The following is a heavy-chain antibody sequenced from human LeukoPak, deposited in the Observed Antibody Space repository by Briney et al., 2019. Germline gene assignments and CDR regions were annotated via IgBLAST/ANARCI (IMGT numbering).Heavy chain of an antibody. CDR3: AKSDYYDSSGHPSSFEY. Sequence: GGSLRLSCAASGFTFSSYWIHWVRQAPGKGLVWVSRINSDGSSTSYADSVKGRFTISRDNAKNTLYLQMNSLRAEDTAVYYCAKSDYYDSSGHPSSFEYWGQGTLVTVSS. D-gene: IGHD3-22*01. V-gene: IGHV3-74*01. J-gene: IGHJ4*02. CDR2: INSDGSST. CDR1: GFTFSSYW.